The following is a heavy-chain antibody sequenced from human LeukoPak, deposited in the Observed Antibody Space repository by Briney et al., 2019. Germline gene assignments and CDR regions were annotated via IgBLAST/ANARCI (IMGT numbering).Heavy chain of an antibody. V-gene: IGHV3-30*02. Sequence: GGSLRLSCAASGFTFSRLGMHWVRQAPGKGLEWVAYIRSDGTNSYNADSVEGRFTISRDTSRNTLYLQMNSLRPEDTAVYYCAKVMVMSGNYNPVDYWGQGTQVTVSS. CDR1: GFTFSRLG. CDR3: AKVMVMSGNYNPVDY. CDR2: IRSDGTNS. J-gene: IGHJ4*02. D-gene: IGHD1-26*01.